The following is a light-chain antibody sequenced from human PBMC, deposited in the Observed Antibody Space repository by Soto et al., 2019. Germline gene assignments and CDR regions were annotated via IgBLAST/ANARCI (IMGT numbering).Light chain of an antibody. CDR2: GES. V-gene: IGKV3-20*01. CDR1: QSISSNF. J-gene: IGKJ1*01. Sequence: ETVMTQSPATLSVSPGEGATLSCRASQSISSNFLAWYQQKRGQAPRLLIHGESNRATGTPDRFSGSGSGTDFTLTISRLEPEDFAVYYCQQYGSSGTFGQGTKVDIK. CDR3: QQYGSSGT.